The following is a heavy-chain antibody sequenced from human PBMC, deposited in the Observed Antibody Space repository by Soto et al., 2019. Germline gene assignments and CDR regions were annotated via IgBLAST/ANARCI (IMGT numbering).Heavy chain of an antibody. J-gene: IGHJ1*01. CDR1: GYTFTSYA. CDR3: ARGYHSRVAARPEYFQH. CDR2: INAGNGNT. V-gene: IGHV1-3*01. D-gene: IGHD6-6*01. Sequence: ASVKVSCKASGYTFTSYAMHWVRQAPGQRLEWMGWINAGNGNTKYSQKFQGRVTITRDTSASTAYMELSSLRSEDTAVYYCARGYHSRVAARPEYFQHWGQGTLVTVSS.